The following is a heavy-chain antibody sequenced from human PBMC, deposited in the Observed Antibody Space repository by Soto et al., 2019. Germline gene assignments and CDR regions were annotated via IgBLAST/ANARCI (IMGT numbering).Heavy chain of an antibody. CDR1: RVAFSKFI. CDR2: IIPIFGTA. D-gene: IGHD6-19*01. J-gene: IGHJ6*02. CDR3: AKVRYSSPMGYYYGMDV. Sequence: SVKVSCKASRVAFSKFIVTWVRQAPGLGLEWVGGIIPIFGTANYAQEFQGRVTITADESTSTSYMEVNNLRSEDTAVYYCAKVRYSSPMGYYYGMDVWGQGXTVTVSS. V-gene: IGHV1-69*13.